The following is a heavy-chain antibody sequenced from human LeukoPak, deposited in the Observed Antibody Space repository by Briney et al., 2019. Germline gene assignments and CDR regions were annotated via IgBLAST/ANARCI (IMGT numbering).Heavy chain of an antibody. Sequence: PSETLSLTCTVSGSSISSYYWSWIRQPPGKGLEWIGYMYYSGSTNYNPSLKSRVTISINTSKNQFSLKLSSVTAADTAVYHCATWASRDWYFDLWGRGTLVTVSS. CDR3: ATWASRDWYFDL. CDR1: GSSISSYY. V-gene: IGHV4-59*08. CDR2: MYYSGST. J-gene: IGHJ2*01.